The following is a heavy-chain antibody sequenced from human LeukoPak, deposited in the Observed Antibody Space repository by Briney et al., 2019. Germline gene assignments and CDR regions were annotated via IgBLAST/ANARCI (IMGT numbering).Heavy chain of an antibody. J-gene: IGHJ6*02. CDR2: IYYSGST. CDR3: ARVTTVTTGYGMDV. D-gene: IGHD4-17*01. Sequence: SETLSLTCTVSGGSITSSSYYWGWIRQPPGKGLEWIGSIYYSGSTYYNPSLKSRVTISVDTSKNQFSLKLSSVTAADTAVYYCARVTTVTTGYGMDVWGQGTTVTVSS. V-gene: IGHV4-39*07. CDR1: GGSITSSSYY.